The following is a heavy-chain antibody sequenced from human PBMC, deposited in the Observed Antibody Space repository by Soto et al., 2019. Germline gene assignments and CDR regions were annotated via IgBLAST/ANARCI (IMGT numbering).Heavy chain of an antibody. Sequence: QLQLQESGSGLVKPSQTLSLNCAVSGVSISDGGYSWSWIRQPPGKGLEWIGYTHVSGDTYYNPSITGRVTLSVDRSRNQLSLNLRSMTAADTAVYYCARSPFYGSKSQFDYWGQGTLVSVSS. CDR2: THVSGDT. CDR3: ARSPFYGSKSQFDY. J-gene: IGHJ4*02. V-gene: IGHV4-30-2*01. CDR1: GVSISDGGYS. D-gene: IGHD3-10*01.